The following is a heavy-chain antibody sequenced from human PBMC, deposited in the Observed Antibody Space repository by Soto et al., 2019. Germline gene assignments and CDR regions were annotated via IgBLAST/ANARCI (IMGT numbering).Heavy chain of an antibody. J-gene: IGHJ5*02. V-gene: IGHV4-59*08. CDR3: ARPRDCSSTSCYGALDP. CDR1: GGTLIGYY. Sequence: PSVTLSLTWSVSGGTLIGYYVSWISQPPGKGLEWIGYIYYSGSTNYNPSLKSRVTISVDTSKNQFSLKLSSVTAADTAVYYCARPRDCSSTSCYGALDPWGQGTLVTVSS. CDR2: IYYSGST. D-gene: IGHD2-2*01.